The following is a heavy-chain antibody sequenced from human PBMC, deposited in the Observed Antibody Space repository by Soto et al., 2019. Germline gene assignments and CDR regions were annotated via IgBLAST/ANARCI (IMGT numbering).Heavy chain of an antibody. J-gene: IGHJ4*02. CDR1: DGSMNSDSSY. D-gene: IGHD3-22*01. CDR2: INHSGST. V-gene: IGHV4-39*01. CDR3: ARLGGYVSVGYYYLWDS. Sequence: SETLSLTCRVSDGSMNSDSSYWGWICQPPGKGLEWIGVINHSGSTYHNLSLKGRVTMSVDASRNQFSLKLTSMTAADTAVYYCARLGGYVSVGYYYLWDSWGQGTLVTVS.